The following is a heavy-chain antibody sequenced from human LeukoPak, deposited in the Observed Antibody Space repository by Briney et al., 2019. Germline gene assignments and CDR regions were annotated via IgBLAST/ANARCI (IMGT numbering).Heavy chain of an antibody. V-gene: IGHV3-7*01. CDR3: ARGVGYCSGGSCYPYYYYMDV. Sequence: GGSLRLSCAASGFTFSSYSMNWVRQAPGKGLEWVANIKQDGSEKYYVDSVKGRFTISRDNAKNSLYLQMNSLRAEDTAVYYCARGVGYCSGGSCYPYYYYMDVWGKGTTVTVSS. CDR1: GFTFSSYS. CDR2: IKQDGSEK. D-gene: IGHD2-15*01. J-gene: IGHJ6*03.